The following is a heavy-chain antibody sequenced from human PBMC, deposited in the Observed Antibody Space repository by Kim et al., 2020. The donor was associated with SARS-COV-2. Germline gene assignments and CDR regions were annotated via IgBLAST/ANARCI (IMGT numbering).Heavy chain of an antibody. J-gene: IGHJ6*02. CDR2: ISISGSHI. CDR3: ARDCRVATYYYDSSRYGMDV. Sequence: GGSLRLFCAASGFTFSSYTMNWVRQAPGEGLEWVSSISISGSHIYYADSVKGRFTISRDNAKNSLSLQMDSLRAEDTAVYYCARDCRVATYYYDSSRYGMDVWGQGTTVTV. D-gene: IGHD3-22*01. CDR1: GFTFSSYT. V-gene: IGHV3-21*01.